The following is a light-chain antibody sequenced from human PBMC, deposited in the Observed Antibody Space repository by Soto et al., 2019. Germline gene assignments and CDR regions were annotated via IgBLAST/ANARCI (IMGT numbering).Light chain of an antibody. CDR1: QTINTY. CDR2: AIS. CDR3: QQSYSMPPWT. Sequence: DIQMTQSPSSLSASVGDSVTISCRAGQTINTYLNWYQQKPGQAPKVLIFAISTLQPGVPSRFRGSGSGTEFSLTISSLQLEDAATYYCQQSYSMPPWTFGQGTTVQIK. V-gene: IGKV1-39*01. J-gene: IGKJ1*01.